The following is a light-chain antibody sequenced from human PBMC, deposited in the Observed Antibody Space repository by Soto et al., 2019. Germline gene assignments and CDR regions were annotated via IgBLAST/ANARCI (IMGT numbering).Light chain of an antibody. Sequence: ALTQPASVSGSPGQSITISCTGTYRDVGGYNYVAWYQQYPGKAPKLMIYDVSFRPSGVSNRFSGSKSDITASLTISGLQAEDEADYYCSSYTSSSSQVFGTGTKVTVL. CDR1: YRDVGGYNY. V-gene: IGLV2-14*01. CDR3: SSYTSSSSQV. J-gene: IGLJ1*01. CDR2: DVS.